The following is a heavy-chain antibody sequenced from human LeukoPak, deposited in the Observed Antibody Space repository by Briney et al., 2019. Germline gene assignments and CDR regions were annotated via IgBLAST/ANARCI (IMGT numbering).Heavy chain of an antibody. CDR1: GGSISSYY. V-gene: IGHV4-59*08. J-gene: IGHJ5*01. Sequence: PSETLSLTCTGSGGSISSYYWSWIRQPPGKGLEWIGYIYYSGSTTYNPSLKSRVTISVDTSKNQFSLKLRSVTAADTAVYYCARHVGYGNNWFDPWGQGSLVTVSS. CDR3: ARHVGYGNNWFDP. CDR2: IYYSGST. D-gene: IGHD5-18*01.